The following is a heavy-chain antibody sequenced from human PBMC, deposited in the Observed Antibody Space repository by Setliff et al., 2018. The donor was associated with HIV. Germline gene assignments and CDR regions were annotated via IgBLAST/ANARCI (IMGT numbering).Heavy chain of an antibody. CDR1: GDSISRYY. CDR2: IANDGST. D-gene: IGHD3-10*01. J-gene: IGHJ4*02. Sequence: ATLSLTCNVSGDSISRYYWSWIRQPPGKGLEWIGYIANDGSTNYNPPLKSRLSISVDTSKNKVSLKLTAVTAADTAVYYCTRHLPVYYGSGVSYYFDYWGQGTQVTVSS. V-gene: IGHV4-59*08. CDR3: TRHLPVYYGSGVSYYFDY.